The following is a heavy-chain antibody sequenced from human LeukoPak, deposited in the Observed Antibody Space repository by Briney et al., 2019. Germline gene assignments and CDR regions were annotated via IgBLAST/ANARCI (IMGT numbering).Heavy chain of an antibody. CDR2: ISTDNGDT. Sequence: GASVKVSCKSSGYTFTTYGITWVRQAPGQGLEWMGWISTDNGDTNYAQKLQGGVTMTTDTSTSTAYMELRSLRSDDTAVYYCAREGLGELTLDCWGQGTLVTVSS. CDR1: GYTFTTYG. J-gene: IGHJ4*02. CDR3: AREGLGELTLDC. D-gene: IGHD3-16*01. V-gene: IGHV1-18*01.